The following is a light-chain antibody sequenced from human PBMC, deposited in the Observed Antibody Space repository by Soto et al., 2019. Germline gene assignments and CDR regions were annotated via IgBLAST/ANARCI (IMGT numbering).Light chain of an antibody. J-gene: IGLJ1*01. CDR1: KLGSKS. Sequence: SYELTQPPSVSVAPGQTARITCGGNKLGSKSVHWCQQKSGQAPVLVVYDDNDRPSGIPERFSGSKSGNMATLTISRVEAGDEADYYCQVWASTAEFFVFGSGTKVTV. CDR2: DDN. CDR3: QVWASTAEFFV. V-gene: IGLV3-21*02.